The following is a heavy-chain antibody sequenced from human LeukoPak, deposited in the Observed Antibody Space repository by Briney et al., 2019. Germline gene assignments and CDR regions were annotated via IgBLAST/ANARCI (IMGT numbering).Heavy chain of an antibody. Sequence: GGSLRLSCAASGFTFSDFWMSWVRQAPGKGLECVASTNEAGGDKYYVDSVKGRLTISRDNSKNSLSLQMNSLTAEDTAIYYCAIATTGRGAFGSWGQGTLVSVSS. CDR1: GFTFSDFW. CDR3: AIATTGRGAFGS. D-gene: IGHD1-1*01. V-gene: IGHV3-7*01. J-gene: IGHJ4*02. CDR2: TNEAGGDK.